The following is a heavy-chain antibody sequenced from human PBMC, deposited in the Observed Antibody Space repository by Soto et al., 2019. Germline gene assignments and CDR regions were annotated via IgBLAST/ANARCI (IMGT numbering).Heavy chain of an antibody. CDR1: GFTFSSYS. J-gene: IGHJ5*02. CDR2: ISSSSSYI. V-gene: IGHV3-21*01. CDR3: AWGNYYYDSSGYYAS. Sequence: GGSLRLSCAASGFTFSSYSMNWVRQAPGKGLEWVSSISSSSSYIYYADSVKGRFTISRDNAKNSLYLQMNSLRAEDTAVYYCAWGNYYYDSSGYYASWGQGTLVTVSS. D-gene: IGHD3-22*01.